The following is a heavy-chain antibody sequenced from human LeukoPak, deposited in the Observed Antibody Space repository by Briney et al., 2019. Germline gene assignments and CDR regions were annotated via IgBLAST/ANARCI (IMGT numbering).Heavy chain of an antibody. CDR2: INGDSGNT. Sequence: ASVKVSCKASGYTFTSRGISWVRQAPGQGLEWMGWINGDSGNTNYAQKFQGRVIMTRDTSTNTAYMELRSLRSDDTAVYYCGRDEVSGGWYNHWGQGTLVTVSS. CDR3: GRDEVSGGWYNH. CDR1: GYTFTSRG. J-gene: IGHJ4*02. V-gene: IGHV1-18*01. D-gene: IGHD6-19*01.